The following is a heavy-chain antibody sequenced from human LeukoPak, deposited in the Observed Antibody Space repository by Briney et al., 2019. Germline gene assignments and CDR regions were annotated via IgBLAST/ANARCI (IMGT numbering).Heavy chain of an antibody. V-gene: IGHV3-33*06. Sequence: PGGSLRLSCAASGFTFSSYGMHWVRQAPGKGLEWVAVIWYDGSNKYYADSVKGRFTISRDNSKNTLYLQMNSLRAEDTAVYYCAKHHTYSSSWYGKNPPDYWGQGTLVTVSS. J-gene: IGHJ4*02. CDR2: IWYDGSNK. CDR3: AKHHTYSSSWYGKNPPDY. D-gene: IGHD6-13*01. CDR1: GFTFSSYG.